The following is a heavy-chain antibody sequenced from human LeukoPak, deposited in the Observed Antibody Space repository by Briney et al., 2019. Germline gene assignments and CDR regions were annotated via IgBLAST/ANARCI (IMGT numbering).Heavy chain of an antibody. CDR2: INYSGST. CDR3: ARSWYCSSTSCYAIDY. D-gene: IGHD2-2*01. Sequence: SETLSLTCAVYGGSFSGYYWSWIRQPPGKGLEWIGEINYSGSTNYNPSLKSRVTISVDTPKNQFSLKLSSVTAADTAVYYCARSWYCSSTSCYAIDYWGQGTLVTVSS. V-gene: IGHV4-34*01. CDR1: GGSFSGYY. J-gene: IGHJ4*02.